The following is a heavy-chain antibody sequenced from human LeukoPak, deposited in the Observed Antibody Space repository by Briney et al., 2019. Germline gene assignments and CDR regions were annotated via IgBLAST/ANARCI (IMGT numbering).Heavy chain of an antibody. V-gene: IGHV3-74*01. CDR1: GXXXSXXX. Sequence: PGGSLRLSCAASGXXXSXXXXXXVXXXXXKXXVXVXXXNSDGXTTSYADSVMGRFTISRDNAKNTLYLQMNSLRAEDTAVYYCARVIYSGWEGELSDWGQGTLVTVSS. CDR3: ARVIYSGWEGELSD. D-gene: IGHD6-19*01. J-gene: IGHJ4*02. CDR2: XNSDGXTT.